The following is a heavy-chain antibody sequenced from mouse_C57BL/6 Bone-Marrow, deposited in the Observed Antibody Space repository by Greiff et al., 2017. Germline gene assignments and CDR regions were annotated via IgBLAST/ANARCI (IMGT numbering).Heavy chain of an antibody. CDR3: ARTRWLLLCAY. D-gene: IGHD2-3*01. CDR2: IYPRSGNT. Sequence: VQLVESGAELARPGASVKLSCKASGYTFTSYGISWVKQRTGQGLEWIGEIYPRSGNTYYNEKFKGKATLTADKSSSTAYMELRSLTSEDSAVYFCARTRWLLLCAYWGQGTLVTVSA. V-gene: IGHV1-81*01. CDR1: GYTFTSYG. J-gene: IGHJ3*01.